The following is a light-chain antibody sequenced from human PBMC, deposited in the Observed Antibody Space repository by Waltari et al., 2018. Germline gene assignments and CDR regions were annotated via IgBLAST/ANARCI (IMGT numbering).Light chain of an antibody. CDR3: AAWDNSLSAWV. J-gene: IGLJ3*02. CDR2: RNS. Sequence: QPVLTQPPSASGTPGQRVTISCSGSRPNLASNPVYRYQPPPRTAPKLLIYRNSQRPSGVPDRLSGSKSGTSASLAMSGLRSEDEADYYCAAWDNSLSAWVFGGGTKLTVL. CDR1: RPNLASNP. V-gene: IGLV1-47*01.